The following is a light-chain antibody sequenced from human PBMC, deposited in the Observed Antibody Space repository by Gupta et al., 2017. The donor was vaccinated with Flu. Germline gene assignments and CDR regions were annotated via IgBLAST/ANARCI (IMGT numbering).Light chain of an antibody. CDR1: QSISRH. Sequence: DIPVTPSPASLSAFVGDRVTITCRASQSISRHLNWYQQRPGEAPKLLIYTTSNLQGGVPSRFSGSGSGTDFTLTIVSLQPEDFASYYCQQTFRKPPHFGQGTKL. CDR3: QQTFRKPPH. CDR2: TTS. V-gene: IGKV1-39*01. J-gene: IGKJ2*01.